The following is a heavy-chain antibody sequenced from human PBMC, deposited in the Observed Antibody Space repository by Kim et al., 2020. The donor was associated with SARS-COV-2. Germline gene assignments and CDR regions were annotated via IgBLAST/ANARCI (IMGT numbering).Heavy chain of an antibody. CDR2: ISYDGSNK. V-gene: IGHV3-30*04. D-gene: IGHD5-12*01. CDR3: ARERRWLQFGYFDY. Sequence: GGSLRLSCAASGFTFSSYAMHWVRQAPGKGLEWVAVISYDGSNKYYADSVKGRFTISRDNSKNTLYLQMNSLRAEDTAVYYCARERRWLQFGYFDYWGQG. CDR1: GFTFSSYA. J-gene: IGHJ4*02.